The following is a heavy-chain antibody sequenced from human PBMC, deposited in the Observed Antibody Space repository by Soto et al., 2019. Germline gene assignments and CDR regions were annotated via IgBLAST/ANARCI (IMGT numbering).Heavy chain of an antibody. CDR1: GDTSNNYP. CDR2: IIPRSGTA. Sequence: QVQLVQSGAEVKKPGSSVKVSCKASGDTSNNYPVTWVRQAPGQGLAWMGGIIPRSGTANYAQKFEGRVTLTADQSTSTAYMELRSLRPEDTAVYYCANSYGISRYGDFWGQGTLVTVSS. D-gene: IGHD6-13*01. V-gene: IGHV1-69*01. CDR3: ANSYGISRYGDF. J-gene: IGHJ4*02.